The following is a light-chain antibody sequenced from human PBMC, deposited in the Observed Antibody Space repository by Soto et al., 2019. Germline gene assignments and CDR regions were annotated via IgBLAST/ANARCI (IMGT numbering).Light chain of an antibody. V-gene: IGKV3-15*01. CDR3: QHYNNWPYT. Sequence: EIVMTQSPVALSVSPGERAALSCRASQSVGRNFAWYQQRPGQAPRVLIYGTSTRATGVPARFSGSGSGTDFTLTISSLQSEYFPLYYCQHYNNWPYTFGQGTMLEIK. J-gene: IGKJ2*01. CDR1: QSVGRN. CDR2: GTS.